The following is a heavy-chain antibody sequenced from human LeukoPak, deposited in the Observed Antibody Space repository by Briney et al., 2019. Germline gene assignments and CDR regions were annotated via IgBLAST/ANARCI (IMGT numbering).Heavy chain of an antibody. CDR3: ATLGYSYGTDY. J-gene: IGHJ4*02. Sequence: SETLSLTRTVSGDSISSGNYYWTWIRQPAGKGLEWIGRIHTSGSTNYNPSLKSRVTISVDTSKNQFSLKLSSVTAADTAVYYCATLGYSYGTDYWGQGTLVTVSS. CDR2: IHTSGST. D-gene: IGHD5-18*01. CDR1: GDSISSGNYY. V-gene: IGHV4-61*02.